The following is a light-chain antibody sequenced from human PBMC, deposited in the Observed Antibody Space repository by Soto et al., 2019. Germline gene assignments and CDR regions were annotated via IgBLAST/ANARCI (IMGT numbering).Light chain of an antibody. Sequence: VLTQSPGTLSLSPGERATISCRASQTISSSYLAWYQRKPGQAPRLLIYGVSTRATGIPHRFSGSGSGTDFTLTISRREPEDCGVYYCQQYGGSPPYTFGQGTRLEIK. CDR3: QQYGGSPPYT. J-gene: IGKJ2*01. CDR1: QTISSSY. V-gene: IGKV3-20*01. CDR2: GVS.